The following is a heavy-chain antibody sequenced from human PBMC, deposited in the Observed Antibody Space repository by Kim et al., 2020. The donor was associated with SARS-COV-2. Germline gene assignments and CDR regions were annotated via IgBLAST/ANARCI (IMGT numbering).Heavy chain of an antibody. V-gene: IGHV4-39*01. Sequence: SLKSRVTISVDTSKNQFSLKLSSVTAADTAVYYCARTQPLSEDYYYGMDVWGQGTTVTVSS. D-gene: IGHD3-3*01. CDR3: ARTQPLSEDYYYGMDV. J-gene: IGHJ6*02.